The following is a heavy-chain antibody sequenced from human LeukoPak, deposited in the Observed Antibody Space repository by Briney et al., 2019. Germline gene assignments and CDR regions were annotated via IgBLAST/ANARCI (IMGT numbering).Heavy chain of an antibody. D-gene: IGHD1-26*01. CDR2: IIPIFGTA. J-gene: IGHJ4*02. Sequence: SVKVSCKASGGTFSSYAISWVRQAPGQGLEWMGGIIPIFGTANYAQKFQGRVTITTDESTSTAYMELSSLRSEDTAVYYCARDRAFGVGAIGDYWGQGTLVTVSS. CDR1: GGTFSSYA. V-gene: IGHV1-69*05. CDR3: ARDRAFGVGAIGDY.